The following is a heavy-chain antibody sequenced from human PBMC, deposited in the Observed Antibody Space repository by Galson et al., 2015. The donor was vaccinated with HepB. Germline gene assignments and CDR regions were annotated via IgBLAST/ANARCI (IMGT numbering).Heavy chain of an antibody. CDR1: GYTFTMYA. Sequence: SVKVSCKASGYTFTMYAMHWVRQAPGQRPEWMGWINVGNGNTKYSQKFQGRVTITMDTSASTAYMELGSLKSEDTAVYYCARSGRFGIAAADHGLYWGQGTLVTVSS. D-gene: IGHD6-13*01. CDR2: INVGNGNT. CDR3: ARSGRFGIAAADHGLY. V-gene: IGHV1-3*01. J-gene: IGHJ4*02.